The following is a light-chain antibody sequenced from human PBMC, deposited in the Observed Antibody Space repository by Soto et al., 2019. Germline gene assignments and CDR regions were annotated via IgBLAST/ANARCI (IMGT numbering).Light chain of an antibody. V-gene: IGKV3-15*01. Sequence: EIVMTQSPATLSVSPGERATLSCRASQSISSNLAWYQQKPGQAPRLLIYGASTRATGIPARFSGSGSGTEFTLTISSLQSEDLAVYYCQHYNNRPLTFGGGTKV. CDR1: QSISSN. CDR3: QHYNNRPLT. J-gene: IGKJ4*01. CDR2: GAS.